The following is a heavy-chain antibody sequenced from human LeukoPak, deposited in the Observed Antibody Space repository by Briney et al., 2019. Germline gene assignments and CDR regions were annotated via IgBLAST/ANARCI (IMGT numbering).Heavy chain of an antibody. CDR2: IYYSGSA. Sequence: ETLSLTCTVSGGSISSSSYYWGWIRQPPGKGLEWIGSIYYSGSAYYNPSLKSRVTISVDTSKNQFSLKLSSVTAADTAVYYCAREYSGSYYGGSRDYWGQGTLVTVSS. J-gene: IGHJ4*02. V-gene: IGHV4-39*07. D-gene: IGHD1-26*01. CDR3: AREYSGSYYGGSRDY. CDR1: GGSISSSSYY.